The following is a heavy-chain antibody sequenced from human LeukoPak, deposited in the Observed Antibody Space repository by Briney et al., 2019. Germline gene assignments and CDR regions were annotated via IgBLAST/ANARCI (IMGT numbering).Heavy chain of an antibody. CDR3: AKVTSDQTFDY. CDR1: GFTFSSYG. D-gene: IGHD2-2*01. Sequence: PGGSLRLSCAASGFTFSSYGMHWVRQAPGKGLEWVAVISYDGSNKYYADSVKGRFTISRDNSKNTLYLQMNSLRAEDTAVYYCAKVTSDQTFDYWGQGTLVTVSS. V-gene: IGHV3-30*18. CDR2: ISYDGSNK. J-gene: IGHJ4*02.